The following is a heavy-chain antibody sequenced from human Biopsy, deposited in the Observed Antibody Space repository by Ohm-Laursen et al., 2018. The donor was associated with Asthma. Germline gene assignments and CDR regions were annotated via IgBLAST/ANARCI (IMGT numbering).Heavy chain of an antibody. D-gene: IGHD1-26*01. CDR1: GFTFSSYA. CDR3: ARDAWELQKPYAYYFDY. J-gene: IGHJ4*02. CDR2: ISYDGSNK. Sequence: SLRLSCTAFGFTFSSYAMHWVRQAPGKGLEWVAVISYDGSNKYYADSVKGRFTISRDNSKNTLYLQMNSLRAEDTAVYYCARDAWELQKPYAYYFDYWGQGTLVTVSS. V-gene: IGHV3-30-3*01.